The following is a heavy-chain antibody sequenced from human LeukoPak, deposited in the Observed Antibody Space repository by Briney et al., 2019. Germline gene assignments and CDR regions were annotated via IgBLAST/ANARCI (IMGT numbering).Heavy chain of an antibody. D-gene: IGHD4-23*01. CDR2: INHSGST. J-gene: IGHJ6*03. V-gene: IGHV4-34*01. CDR1: GGSFSGYY. Sequence: PSETLSLTCAVYGGSFSGYYWSWIRQPPGKGLEWIGEINHSGSTNYNPSLKSRVTISVDTSKNQFSLKLSSVTAADTAVYYCARGLTHMDVWGKGTTVTISS. CDR3: ARGLTHMDV.